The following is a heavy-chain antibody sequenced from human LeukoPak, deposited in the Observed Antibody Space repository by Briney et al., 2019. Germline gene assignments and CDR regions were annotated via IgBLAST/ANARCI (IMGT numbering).Heavy chain of an antibody. CDR1: GFTFSSYE. V-gene: IGHV3-48*03. J-gene: IGHJ3*02. D-gene: IGHD3-22*01. CDR2: ISSSGSTI. CDR3: ASSTYYYDSSGWGLI. Sequence: PGGSLRLSCAASGFTFSSYEMNWVRQAPGRGLEWVSYISSSGSTIYYADSVKGRFTISRDNAKNTLYLQMNSLRAEDTAVYYCASSTYYYDSSGWGLIWGQGTMVTVSS.